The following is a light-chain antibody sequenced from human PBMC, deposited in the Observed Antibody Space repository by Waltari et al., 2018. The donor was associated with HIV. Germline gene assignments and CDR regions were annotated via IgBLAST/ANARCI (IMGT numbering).Light chain of an antibody. CDR3: GTWDSSLSAWV. J-gene: IGLJ3*02. CDR2: DSN. CDR1: SSNIGNNY. V-gene: IGLV1-51*01. Sequence: QSVFTQPPSVSAAPAQKVTISCPGSSSNIGNNYVTWYQQLQGTAPKLLIYDSNKRPSGIPDRFSGSKSGTSGTLAITGLQTGDEADYYCGTWDSSLSAWVFGGGTKLTVL.